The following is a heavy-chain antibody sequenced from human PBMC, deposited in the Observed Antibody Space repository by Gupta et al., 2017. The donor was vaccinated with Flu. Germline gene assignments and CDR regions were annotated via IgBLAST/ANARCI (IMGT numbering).Heavy chain of an antibody. D-gene: IGHD6-13*01. J-gene: IGHJ6*03. CDR3: ARDKAWALSSPYYYYMDV. V-gene: IGHV3-48*03. CDR2: ISSSGSTI. CDR1: GFTFSSYE. Sequence: EVQLVESGGGLVQPGGSLRLSCAASGFTFSSYEMNWVRQAPGKGLEWVSYISSSGSTIYYADSVKGRFTISRDNAKNSLYLQMNSLRAEDTAVYYCARDKAWALSSPYYYYMDVWGKGTTVTVSS.